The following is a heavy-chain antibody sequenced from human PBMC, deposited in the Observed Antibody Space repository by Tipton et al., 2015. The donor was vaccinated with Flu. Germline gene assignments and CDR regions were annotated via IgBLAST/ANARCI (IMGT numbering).Heavy chain of an antibody. V-gene: IGHV4-38-2*02. Sequence: TLSLTCSVSGDSMRSYHFWCWIRQAPGKGLEWIGNIHYSGSPHYNPSLKSRVTISVDTSKNQFSLRLSSVTAADTAVYYCAKSTYYYGSGSSDYWGQGTLVTVSS. CDR3: AKSTYYYGSGSSDY. CDR2: IHYSGSP. J-gene: IGHJ4*02. D-gene: IGHD3-10*01. CDR1: GDSMRSYHF.